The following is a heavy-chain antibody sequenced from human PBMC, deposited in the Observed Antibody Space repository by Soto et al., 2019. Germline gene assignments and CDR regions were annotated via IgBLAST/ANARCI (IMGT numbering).Heavy chain of an antibody. D-gene: IGHD2-15*01. J-gene: IGHJ3*02. V-gene: IGHV4-39*01. Sequence: SDTLSLTCTVPCYSISSSTYYWAWICQPPGKGLEWIGSIYYSGYSYYTPSLKSRVTVSVDTSKNQFSLKLSSVTAADTAVYYCARHGRHCSGGNCYSFAFDIWGQGTMVT. CDR3: ARHGRHCSGGNCYSFAFDI. CDR1: CYSISSSTYY. CDR2: IYYSGYS.